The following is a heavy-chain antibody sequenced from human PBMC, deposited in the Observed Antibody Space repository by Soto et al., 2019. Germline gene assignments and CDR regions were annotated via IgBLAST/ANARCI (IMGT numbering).Heavy chain of an antibody. J-gene: IGHJ5*02. Sequence: ASVKVSCKASGYTFTSYGISWVRQAPGQGLERMGWISAYNGNTNYAQKLQGRVTMTTDTSTSTAYMELRSLRSDDTAVYYCARDRGYCSGGSCYSSGRWGPNWFDPWGQGTLVTVSS. D-gene: IGHD2-15*01. CDR3: ARDRGYCSGGSCYSSGRWGPNWFDP. CDR1: GYTFTSYG. V-gene: IGHV1-18*01. CDR2: ISAYNGNT.